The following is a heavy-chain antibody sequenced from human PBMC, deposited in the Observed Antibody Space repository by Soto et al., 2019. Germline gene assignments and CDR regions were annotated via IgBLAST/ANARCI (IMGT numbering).Heavy chain of an antibody. Sequence: QVQLVQSGAEVKKPGASVKVSCKASGYTFTSYDINWVRQATGQGLEWMGWMNPNSGNTGYAQKFQGRVTMTRNTSISTAYMELSSLRSEDTAVYYCARVVLVPAAMRYYYYYYGMDVWGQGTTVTVSS. J-gene: IGHJ6*02. D-gene: IGHD2-2*01. CDR1: GYTFTSYD. CDR2: MNPNSGNT. V-gene: IGHV1-8*01. CDR3: ARVVLVPAAMRYYYYYYGMDV.